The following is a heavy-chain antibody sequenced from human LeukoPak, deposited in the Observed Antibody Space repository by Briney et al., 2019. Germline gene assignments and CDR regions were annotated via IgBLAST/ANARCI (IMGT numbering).Heavy chain of an antibody. CDR2: ISPYNGNT. J-gene: IGHJ4*02. Sequence: ASVKVSCKASGDSFTNYGITWVRQAPGQGLEWMGWISPYNGNTNYAQKLQGRVTMTRDTSTSTAYMELRSLRSDDTAVYYCATYSAAGRTYYFDYWGQGALVTVSS. V-gene: IGHV1-18*01. D-gene: IGHD6-13*01. CDR3: ATYSAAGRTYYFDY. CDR1: GDSFTNYG.